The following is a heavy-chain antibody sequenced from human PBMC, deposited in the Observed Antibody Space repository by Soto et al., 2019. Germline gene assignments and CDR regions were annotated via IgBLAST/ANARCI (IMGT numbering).Heavy chain of an antibody. Sequence: HHGWSLKLSCVSSGFTVSSNYMSWVRQAPGKGLEWVSVIYSGGKTDYADSVKGRFTISRDNSKSTLYLQMNSLRAEDTAVYYCARARDGYNFLYEPTWGQGTLVTVSS. D-gene: IGHD5-18*01. V-gene: IGHV3-53*01. J-gene: IGHJ4*02. CDR3: ARARDGYNFLYEPT. CDR1: GFTVSSNY. CDR2: IYSGGKT.